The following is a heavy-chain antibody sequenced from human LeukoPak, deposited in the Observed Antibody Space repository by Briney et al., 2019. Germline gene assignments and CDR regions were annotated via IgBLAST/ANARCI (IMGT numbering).Heavy chain of an antibody. CDR2: ISSSSSYI. D-gene: IGHD6-13*01. CDR1: GFTFSSYS. Sequence: PGGSLRLSCAASGFTFSSYSMNWVRQAPGKGLEWVSSISSSSSYIYYADSVKGRFTISRDNAKNSLYLQMNSLRAEDTAVYYCARDGQQQLVLHYYYMDVWGKGTTVTVSS. CDR3: ARDGQQQLVLHYYYMDV. V-gene: IGHV3-21*01. J-gene: IGHJ6*03.